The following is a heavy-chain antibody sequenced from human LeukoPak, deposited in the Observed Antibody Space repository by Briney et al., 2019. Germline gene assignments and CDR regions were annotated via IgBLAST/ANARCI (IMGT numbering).Heavy chain of an antibody. V-gene: IGHV3-7*01. CDR2: IKQDGSEK. CDR3: ARARGGCSSTSCYSLLGPFDY. J-gene: IGHJ4*02. Sequence: GGSLRLSCVASGFTFTNYWLTWVRQAPGKGLECVANIKQDGSEKSYVDSVKGRFTISRDNAKNSVYLQMNNLRVEDTAVYYCARARGGCSSTSCYSLLGPFDYWGQGTLVTVSS. CDR1: GFTFTNYW. D-gene: IGHD2-2*02.